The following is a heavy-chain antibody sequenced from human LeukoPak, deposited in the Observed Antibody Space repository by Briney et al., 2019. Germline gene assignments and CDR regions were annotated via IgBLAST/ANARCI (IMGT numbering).Heavy chain of an antibody. V-gene: IGHV3-23*01. Sequence: PGGSLRLSCAASGFTFSSYAMSWVRQAPGKGLEWVSAISGSGDSAYYADSVKGRFTISRDNSKNTLYLQMNSLRAEDTAVYYCAKAYSGGDWRELLFDYWGQGTLVTVSS. CDR2: ISGSGDSA. D-gene: IGHD2-21*01. CDR3: AKAYSGGDWRELLFDY. CDR1: GFTFSSYA. J-gene: IGHJ4*02.